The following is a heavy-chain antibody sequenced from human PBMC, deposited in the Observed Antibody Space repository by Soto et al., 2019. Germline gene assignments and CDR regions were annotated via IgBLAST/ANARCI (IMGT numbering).Heavy chain of an antibody. D-gene: IGHD5-18*01. V-gene: IGHV1-69*13. Sequence: SVKVSCKASGGTFSSYAISWVRQAPGQGLEWMGGIIPIFGTANYAQKFQGRVTITADESTSTAYMELSSLRAEDTAVYYCARARRYSGTKFDQREYYYYYYYMDVWGKGTTVTVSS. CDR2: IIPIFGTA. CDR1: GGTFSSYA. CDR3: ARARRYSGTKFDQREYYYYYYYMDV. J-gene: IGHJ6*03.